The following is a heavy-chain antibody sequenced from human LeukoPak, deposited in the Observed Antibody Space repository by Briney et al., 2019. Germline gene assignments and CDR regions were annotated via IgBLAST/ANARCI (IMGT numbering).Heavy chain of an antibody. CDR3: ARHRYYYDSSGYYYQP. D-gene: IGHD3-22*01. V-gene: IGHV4-34*01. CDR1: GGSFSGYY. CDR2: INHSGST. J-gene: IGHJ5*02. Sequence: PSETLSLTCAVYGGSFSGYYWSWIRQPPGKGLEWIGEINHSGSTNYNPSLKSRVTISVDTSENQFSLRLSSVTAADTAVYYCARHRYYYDSSGYYYQPWGQGTLVTVSS.